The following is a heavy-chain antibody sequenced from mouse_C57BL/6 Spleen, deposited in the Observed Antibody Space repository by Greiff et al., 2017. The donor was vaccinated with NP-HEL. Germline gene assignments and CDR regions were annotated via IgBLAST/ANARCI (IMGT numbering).Heavy chain of an antibody. J-gene: IGHJ4*01. CDR1: GYTFTDYY. CDR2: INPNNGGT. CDR3: ARSLAGYYVTYAMDY. Sequence: EVQLQQSGPELVKPGASVKISCKASGYTFTDYYMNWVKQSHGKSLEWIGDINPNNGGTSYNQKFKGKATLTVDKSSSTAYMELRSLTSEDSAVYYCARSLAGYYVTYAMDYWGQGTSVTVSS. D-gene: IGHD2-3*01. V-gene: IGHV1-26*01.